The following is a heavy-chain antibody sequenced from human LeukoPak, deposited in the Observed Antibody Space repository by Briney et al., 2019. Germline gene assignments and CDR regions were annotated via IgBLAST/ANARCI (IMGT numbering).Heavy chain of an antibody. CDR3: ASETTAAS. D-gene: IGHD4-17*01. CDR1: GFTLSSYS. CDR2: ITSSSSYI. V-gene: IGHV3-21*01. J-gene: IGHJ5*02. Sequence: GGSLRLSCAASGFTLSSYSMNWVRQAPGKGLEWVSSITSSSSYIYYADSVNGRFTISRDNAKKSLYLQMNNLRAEDTAVYYCASETTAASWGQGTLVTVSP.